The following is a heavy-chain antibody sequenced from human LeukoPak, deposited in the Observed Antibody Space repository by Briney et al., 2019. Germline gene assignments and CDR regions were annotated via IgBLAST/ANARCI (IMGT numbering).Heavy chain of an antibody. D-gene: IGHD3-10*01. CDR2: INPNSGGT. CDR3: ARVEDYYAPYFDY. CDR1: GYTFTGYY. Sequence: ASVKVSCKASGYTFTGYYMHWVRQAPGQGLEWMGWINPNSGGTNYAQKFQGRVTMTRDTSISTAYMELSRLRSDDTAMYYCARVEDYYAPYFDYWGQGTLVTVSS. V-gene: IGHV1-2*02. J-gene: IGHJ4*02.